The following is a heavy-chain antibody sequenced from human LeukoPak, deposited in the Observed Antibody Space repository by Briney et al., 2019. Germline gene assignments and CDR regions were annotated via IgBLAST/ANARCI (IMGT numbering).Heavy chain of an antibody. CDR1: GGSISSSSYY. CDR2: IYYSGST. CDR3: AVSVAVEYLQH. J-gene: IGHJ1*01. V-gene: IGHV4-39*01. D-gene: IGHD2-15*01. Sequence: SETLSLTCTVSGGSISSSSYYWGWIRQPPGKGLEWIGSIYYSGSTYYNPSLKGRVTISVDTSKNQFSLKLSSVTAADTAVYYCAVSVAVEYLQHWGQGTLVTVSS.